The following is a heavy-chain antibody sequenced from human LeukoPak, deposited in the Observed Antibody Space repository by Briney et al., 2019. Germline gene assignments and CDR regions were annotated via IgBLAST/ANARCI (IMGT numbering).Heavy chain of an antibody. V-gene: IGHV4-39*01. D-gene: IGHD3-10*01. CDR2: IYYSGST. Sequence: GSLRLSCAASGFTFSDYYMSWIRQPPGKGLEWIGSIYYSGSTYYNPSLKSRVTISVDTSQNQFSLKLSSVTAADTAAYYCARRGGIIRGVASYYYMDVWGKGTTVTISS. CDR3: ARRGGIIRGVASYYYMDV. J-gene: IGHJ6*03. CDR1: GFTFSDYY.